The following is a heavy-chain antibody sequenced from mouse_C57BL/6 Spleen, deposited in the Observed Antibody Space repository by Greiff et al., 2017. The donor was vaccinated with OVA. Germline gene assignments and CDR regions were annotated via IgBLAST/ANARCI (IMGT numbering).Heavy chain of an antibody. J-gene: IGHJ2*01. Sequence: DVKLVESEGGLVQPGSSMKLSCTASGFTFSDYYMAWVRQVPEKGLEWVANINYDGSSTYYLDSLKSRFIISRDNATTILYLQMSSLKSEDTATYYCARDPVLRSFDYWGQGTTLTVSS. CDR3: ARDPVLRSFDY. V-gene: IGHV5-16*01. CDR1: GFTFSDYY. D-gene: IGHD1-1*01. CDR2: INYDGSST.